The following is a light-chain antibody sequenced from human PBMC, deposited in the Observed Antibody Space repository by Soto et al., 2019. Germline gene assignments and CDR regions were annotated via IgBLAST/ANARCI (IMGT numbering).Light chain of an antibody. Sequence: EIVLTQSPGTLSLSPGDRATVSCRASQNIAGSHLAWYQQKPGQAPRLLISGASSRATGIPDRFSGSGSGTDFTLTINRLEPEDCAVYYCQQYGSSPGTFGQGTNLEIK. CDR2: GAS. CDR3: QQYGSSPGT. J-gene: IGKJ2*01. V-gene: IGKV3-20*01. CDR1: QNIAGSH.